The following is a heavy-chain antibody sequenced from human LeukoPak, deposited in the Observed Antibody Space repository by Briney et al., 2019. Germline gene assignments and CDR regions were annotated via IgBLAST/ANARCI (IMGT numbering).Heavy chain of an antibody. D-gene: IGHD3-22*01. V-gene: IGHV5-51*01. CDR1: GYSFTSYW. CDR2: IYPGDSDT. J-gene: IGHJ5*02. CDR3: ARLNYYDSSGYHGWFDP. Sequence: GESLKISCKGSGYSFTSYWIGWVRQMPGKGLEWMGIIYPGDSDTRYSPSFQGQVTISADKSISTAHLQWSSLKASDTAMYYCARLNYYDSSGYHGWFDPWGQGTLVTVSS.